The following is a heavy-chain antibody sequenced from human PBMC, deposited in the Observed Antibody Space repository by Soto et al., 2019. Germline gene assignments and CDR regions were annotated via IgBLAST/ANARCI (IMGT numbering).Heavy chain of an antibody. V-gene: IGHV3-30-3*01. CDR3: IPHPSLEVADY. D-gene: IGHD6-19*01. J-gene: IGHJ4*02. Sequence: QVQLVESGGGVVQPGRSLRLSCAASGFTFSSYAMHWVRQAPGKGLEWVAVISYDGSNKYYADSVKGRFTISRDNSKNTLYLQMNSLRAEDTAVYYCIPHPSLEVADYWGQGTLVTVSS. CDR1: GFTFSSYA. CDR2: ISYDGSNK.